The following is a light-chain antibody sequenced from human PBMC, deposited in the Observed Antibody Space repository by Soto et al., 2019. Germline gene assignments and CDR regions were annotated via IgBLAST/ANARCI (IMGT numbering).Light chain of an antibody. CDR2: DAS. CDR3: QQRSSWPWT. J-gene: IGKJ1*01. Sequence: EIVLTQSPATLSLSPGERGTLSCRASQNVANYLDWYQQKPGQAPRLLIYDASNRATGIPVRFSGSGSGTDYTLTITNLEPEDFAIYYCQQRSSWPWTFGQGTKVDIK. CDR1: QNVANY. V-gene: IGKV3-11*01.